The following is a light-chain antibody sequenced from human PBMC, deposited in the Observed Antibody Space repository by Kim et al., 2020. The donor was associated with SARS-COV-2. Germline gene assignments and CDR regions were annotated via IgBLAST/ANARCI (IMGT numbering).Light chain of an antibody. V-gene: IGLV3-1*01. CDR2: QDS. J-gene: IGLJ2*01. CDR3: QAWDSSRL. CDR1: KLGDKY. Sequence: SYELTQPPSVSVSPGQTARITCSGDKLGDKYACWYQQKPGESPVLVIYQDSKRPSGIPERFSGYKSGNTATLTISGTQAMDEADYYCQAWDSSRLFGGGTQLTVL.